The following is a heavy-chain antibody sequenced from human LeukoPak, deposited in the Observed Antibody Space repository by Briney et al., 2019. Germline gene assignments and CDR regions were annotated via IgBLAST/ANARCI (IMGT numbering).Heavy chain of an antibody. D-gene: IGHD2-15*01. CDR2: IYYSGST. Sequence: SETLSLTCTVSGGSISSYYWSWIRHPPGKGLEWIGYIYYSGSTNYNPSLKSRVTISVDTSKNQFSLKLSPVTAADTAVYYCARIGYCSGGSCYGDYYGMDVWGQGTTVTVSS. J-gene: IGHJ6*02. V-gene: IGHV4-59*08. CDR3: ARIGYCSGGSCYGDYYGMDV. CDR1: GGSISSYY.